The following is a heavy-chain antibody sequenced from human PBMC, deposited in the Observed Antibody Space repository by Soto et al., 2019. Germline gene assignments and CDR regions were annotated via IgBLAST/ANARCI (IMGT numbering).Heavy chain of an antibody. CDR1: GFTFSYYR. D-gene: IGHD3-22*01. V-gene: IGHV3-21*01. CDR2: ITTYSSYI. Sequence: EVQLVESGGGLVKPGGSLRLSCAASGFTFSYYRLNWVRQAPGKGLEWVSSITTYSSYIYYADSVKGRFAISRDNAKNSLYLHMNSLRAEDTAVYYCARDRTPDSSGYYVPGGDYYSYYGMDVWGQGTTVTVSS. J-gene: IGHJ6*02. CDR3: ARDRTPDSSGYYVPGGDYYSYYGMDV.